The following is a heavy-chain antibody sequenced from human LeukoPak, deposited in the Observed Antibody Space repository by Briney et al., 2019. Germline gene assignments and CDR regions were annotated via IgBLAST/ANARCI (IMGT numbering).Heavy chain of an antibody. CDR3: ASASSSPATRGYYYYYMDV. D-gene: IGHD6-13*01. J-gene: IGHJ6*03. CDR1: GGTFSSYA. CDR2: IIPIFGTA. Sequence: GASVKVSCKASGGTFSSYAISWVRQAPRQGLEWMGRIIPIFGTANYAQKFQGRVTITTDESASTAYMELSSLRSEDTAVYYCASASSSPATRGYYYYYMDVWGKGTTVTVSS. V-gene: IGHV1-69*05.